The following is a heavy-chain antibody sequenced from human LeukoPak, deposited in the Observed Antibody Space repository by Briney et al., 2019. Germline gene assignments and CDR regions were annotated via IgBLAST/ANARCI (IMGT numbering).Heavy chain of an antibody. CDR3: ARAHTQYLD. Sequence: PETLSLTCAVSGGSFSGFYYSWTRQPPGKGLEWIGEITPSGSTHYTPSLKSRDTISVDTSKNQFSLRLTSVTVADTAVYFCARAHTQYLDWGQGTLVTVSS. V-gene: IGHV4-34*01. J-gene: IGHJ4*02. CDR2: ITPSGST. CDR1: GGSFSGFY. D-gene: IGHD2-2*01.